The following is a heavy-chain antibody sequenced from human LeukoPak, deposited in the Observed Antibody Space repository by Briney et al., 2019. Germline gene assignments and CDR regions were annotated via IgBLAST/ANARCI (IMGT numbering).Heavy chain of an antibody. J-gene: IGHJ4*02. CDR1: GGTFSSYA. Sequence: SVKVSCKASGGTFSSYAIIWVRQAPGQGLEWMGGIIPIFGTANYAQKFQGRVTITADESTSTAYMELSSLRSEDTAVYYCAREMEQQQGMDYWGQGTLVTVSS. CDR3: AREMEQQQGMDY. CDR2: IIPIFGTA. V-gene: IGHV1-69*13. D-gene: IGHD6-13*01.